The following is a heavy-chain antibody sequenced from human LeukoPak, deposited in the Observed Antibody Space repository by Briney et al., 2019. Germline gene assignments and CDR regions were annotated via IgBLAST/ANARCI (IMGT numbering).Heavy chain of an antibody. CDR3: AIYDRSGAYFQH. CDR1: GGSISSYY. CDR2: IYTSGST. J-gene: IGHJ1*01. Sequence: SETLSLTCTVSGGSISSYYWTWIRQPAGKGLEWIGRIYTSGSTDFDPSLKSRVTMSVDTSKNQFSLKLTSVTAADTAVYFCAIYDRSGAYFQHWGQGTLVTVSS. V-gene: IGHV4-4*07. D-gene: IGHD3-22*01.